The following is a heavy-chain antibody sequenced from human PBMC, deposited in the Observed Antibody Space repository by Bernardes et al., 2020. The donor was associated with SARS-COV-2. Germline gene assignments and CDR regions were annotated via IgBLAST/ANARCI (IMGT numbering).Heavy chain of an antibody. V-gene: IGHV1-18*01. Sequence: ASVKVSCKASGYTFTSYGISWVRQAPGQGLEWMGWISAYNCNTNYSQKLQGRVTMTTDTSTSTAYMELRSLRSDDTAVYYCARVEIRMVRGVISRYYYYGMDVWGQGTTVTVSS. J-gene: IGHJ6*02. D-gene: IGHD3-10*01. CDR3: ARVEIRMVRGVISRYYYYGMDV. CDR1: GYTFTSYG. CDR2: ISAYNCNT.